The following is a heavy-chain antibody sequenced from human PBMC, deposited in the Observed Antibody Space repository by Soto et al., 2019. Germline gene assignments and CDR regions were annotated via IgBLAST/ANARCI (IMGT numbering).Heavy chain of an antibody. D-gene: IGHD3-22*01. J-gene: IGHJ4*02. Sequence: EVQLVESGGGLVQPGGSLRLSCAASGFTFSSYSMNWVRQAPGKGLEWVSYVSSSSSTIYYADSVKGRFTISRDNAKNSLYLQMNSLIDEDTAVYYCARVGDYYDSSGYLFDYWGQGTLVTVSS. CDR2: VSSSSSTI. V-gene: IGHV3-48*02. CDR1: GFTFSSYS. CDR3: ARVGDYYDSSGYLFDY.